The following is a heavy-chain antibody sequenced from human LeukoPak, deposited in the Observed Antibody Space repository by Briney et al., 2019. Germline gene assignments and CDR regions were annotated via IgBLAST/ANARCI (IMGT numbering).Heavy chain of an antibody. CDR2: ISYSGST. Sequence: SETLSLTCTVSGGSISSYYWSWIRQPPGKGLEWIGYISYSGSTNYNPSLKSRVTISVDTSKNHFSLRLSSVTAADTAVYYCARSAISGYDFDYWGRGTLVTVSS. CDR1: GGSISSYY. J-gene: IGHJ4*02. V-gene: IGHV4-59*01. D-gene: IGHD5-12*01. CDR3: ARSAISGYDFDY.